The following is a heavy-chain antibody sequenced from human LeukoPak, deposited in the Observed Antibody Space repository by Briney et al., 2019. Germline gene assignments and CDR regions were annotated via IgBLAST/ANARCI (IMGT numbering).Heavy chain of an antibody. J-gene: IGHJ5*02. CDR3: ARDYGAGNVNWFDP. V-gene: IGHV4-38-2*02. D-gene: IGHD3-10*01. CDR2: LFHSGTT. Sequence: SETLSLTCSVSGYSLSSGYYWGWIRQSPGKGLEWIGSLFHSGTTYYNPSLKSRVTISVDTSNNQFSLKLNSVTAADTAVYYCARDYGAGNVNWFDPWGQGTLVTVSS. CDR1: GYSLSSGYY.